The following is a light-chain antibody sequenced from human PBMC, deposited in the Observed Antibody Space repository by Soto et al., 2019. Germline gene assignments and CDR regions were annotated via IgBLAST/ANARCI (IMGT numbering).Light chain of an antibody. CDR3: SSYTSSSTLYYV. V-gene: IGLV2-14*01. CDR1: SSDVGGYNY. J-gene: IGLJ1*01. CDR2: EVS. Sequence: QSALTQPASVSGSPGQSITISCTGNSSDVGGYNYVSWYQQHPGKAPKLMIYEVSNRPSGVSNRFSGSKSGNTASLTISGLQAEDEADYYCSSYTSSSTLYYVFGTGTRSPS.